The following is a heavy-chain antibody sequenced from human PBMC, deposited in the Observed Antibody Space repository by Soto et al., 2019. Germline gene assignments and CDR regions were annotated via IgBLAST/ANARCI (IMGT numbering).Heavy chain of an antibody. D-gene: IGHD5-12*01. V-gene: IGHV1-3*01. J-gene: IGHJ4*02. CDR3: ARVSGYYFLDY. Sequence: ASVKVSCKASGYTFTNYAMHWVRQAPGQRLEWMGWTNAGNGNTKYSQKFQGRVAITRDTSASTAYMELSSLRSEDTAVYYCARVSGYYFLDYWGQGTLVTVSS. CDR2: TNAGNGNT. CDR1: GYTFTNYA.